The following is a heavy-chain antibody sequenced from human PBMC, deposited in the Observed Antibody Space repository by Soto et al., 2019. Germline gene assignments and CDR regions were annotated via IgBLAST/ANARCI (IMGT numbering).Heavy chain of an antibody. CDR3: AREGYYDFWSGNSYYYYMDV. CDR2: TYYRSKWYN. V-gene: IGHV6-1*01. D-gene: IGHD3-3*01. CDR1: GDSVSSNSAA. Sequence: SQTLSLTCAISGDSVSSNSAAWNWIRQSPSRGLERLGRTYYRSKWYNDYAVSVKSRITINPDTSKNQFSLQLNSVTPEDTAVYYCAREGYYDFWSGNSYYYYMDVWGKGTTVTVSS. J-gene: IGHJ6*03.